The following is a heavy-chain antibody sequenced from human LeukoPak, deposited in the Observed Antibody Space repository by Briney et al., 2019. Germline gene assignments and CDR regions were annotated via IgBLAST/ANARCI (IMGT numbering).Heavy chain of an antibody. CDR3: AKATYSTSPGYYFDY. D-gene: IGHD6-6*01. J-gene: IGHJ4*02. CDR1: GFTFDDYA. CDR2: ISWNSAMI. V-gene: IGHV3-9*01. Sequence: QAGGSLRLSCAASGFTFDDYAMHWVRQGPGKGLEWVSGISWNSAMIAYADSVKGRLTISRDNAKNSLYLQMNSLRAEDTAFYYCAKATYSTSPGYYFDYWGQGTLVTVSS.